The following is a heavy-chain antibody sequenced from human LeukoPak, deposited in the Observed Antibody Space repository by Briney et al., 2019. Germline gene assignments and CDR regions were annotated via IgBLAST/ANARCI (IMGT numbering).Heavy chain of an antibody. CDR1: GYTFTGYY. CDR3: ATGPYYTDY. V-gene: IGHV1-2*06. CDR2: INPNSGGT. Sequence: ASVKVSCKASGYTFTGYYMHWVRQAPGQGLEWMGRINPNSGGTNYAQKFQGRVTMTRDTSISTAYMELSSLRSEDTAVYYCATGPYYTDYWGQGTLVTVSS. D-gene: IGHD3-10*01. J-gene: IGHJ4*02.